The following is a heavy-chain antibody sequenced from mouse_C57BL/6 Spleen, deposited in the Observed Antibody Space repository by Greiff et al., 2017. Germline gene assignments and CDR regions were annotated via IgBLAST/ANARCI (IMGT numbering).Heavy chain of an antibody. CDR3: ARDGVYYVFDY. CDR1: GYTFTSYW. CDR2: INPSNGGT. V-gene: IGHV1-53*01. J-gene: IGHJ2*01. D-gene: IGHD1-1*01. Sequence: QVQLQQPGTELVKPGASVKLSCKASGYTFTSYWMNWVKQRPGQGLEWIGDINPSNGGTNYNEKFKSKATLTVDKSSSTAYMQLTSLTSEDSAVYYCARDGVYYVFDYWGQGTTLTVSS.